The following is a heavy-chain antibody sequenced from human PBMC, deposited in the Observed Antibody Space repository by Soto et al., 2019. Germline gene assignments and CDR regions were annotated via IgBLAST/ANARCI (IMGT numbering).Heavy chain of an antibody. CDR1: GGSFSGYY. V-gene: IGHV4-34*01. CDR2: INDRGSI. J-gene: IGHJ2*01. CDR3: ARESHDILTGPPWVWYFDL. D-gene: IGHD3-9*01. Sequence: QVQLQQWGAGPLRPLETLSLTCGVSGGSFSGYYWAWIRQSPGKGLEWIGEINDRGSINYNPSLKSRVSSLVDTSKNHYSLNLRSVTAADTAVYYCARESHDILTGPPWVWYFDLWGRGTLVTVSS.